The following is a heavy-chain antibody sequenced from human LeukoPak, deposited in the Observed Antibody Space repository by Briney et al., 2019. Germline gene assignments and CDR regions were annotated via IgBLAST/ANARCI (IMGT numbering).Heavy chain of an antibody. CDR2: INTGNGHT. V-gene: IGHV1-3*03. D-gene: IGHD5-18*01. Sequence: GASVKVSCKASGYTFTTYTMHWVRQAPGQRLEWMGWINTGNGHTKYSQEFQVRVTITRDTSASTAYMELSSLRSEDMAVYYCARGYGGAFDIWGQGTMVTVSS. J-gene: IGHJ3*02. CDR1: GYTFTTYT. CDR3: ARGYGGAFDI.